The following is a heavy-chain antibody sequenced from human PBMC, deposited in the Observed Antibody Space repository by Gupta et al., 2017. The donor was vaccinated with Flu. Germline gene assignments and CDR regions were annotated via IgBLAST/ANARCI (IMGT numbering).Heavy chain of an antibody. D-gene: IGHD6-19*01. Sequence: EVQLLESGGDLVQPGGSLRLSCAASGFTFSTYAMSWVRQAPGKGLEWVSGISGSGGSTYYVDSVKGRFTISRDNSKNTLYLQMNSLRPEDTALYYCAKAVAGYWYFDLWGRGTLVTVSS. CDR3: AKAVAGYWYFDL. CDR1: GFTFSTYA. V-gene: IGHV3-23*01. CDR2: ISGSGGST. J-gene: IGHJ2*01.